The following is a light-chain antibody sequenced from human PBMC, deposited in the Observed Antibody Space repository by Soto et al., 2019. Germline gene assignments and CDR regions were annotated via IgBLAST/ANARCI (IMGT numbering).Light chain of an antibody. V-gene: IGKV1-39*01. CDR2: AAS. J-gene: IGKJ1*01. CDR1: QSISNS. CDR3: QQRYIMPPT. Sequence: DIQMTQSPSSLSASAGDRVTITCRASQSISNSLNWYQQKPGKAPKTLIYAASSLQSGVPSRFSGSGSGTDFTLTIRTMQAYDFASYYCQQRYIMPPTFGQGTKVEI.